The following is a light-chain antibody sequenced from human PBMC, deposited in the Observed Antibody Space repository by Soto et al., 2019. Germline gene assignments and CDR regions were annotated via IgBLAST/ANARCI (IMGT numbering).Light chain of an antibody. CDR1: QDISSS. V-gene: IGKV1-12*01. CDR2: AAS. CDR3: QQGNSFPLT. J-gene: IGKJ4*01. Sequence: DIQMTQSPSSVSASVGDRVTITCRASQDISSSLAWYQRTTGTAPKLLIYAASSLQSGVPSRFSGSGSGTDFTLTISSLQPEDFATYYCQQGNSFPLTFGGGTKVELK.